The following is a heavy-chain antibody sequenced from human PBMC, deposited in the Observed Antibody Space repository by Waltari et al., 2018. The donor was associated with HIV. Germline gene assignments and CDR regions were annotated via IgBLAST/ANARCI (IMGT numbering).Heavy chain of an antibody. D-gene: IGHD6-13*01. CDR2: IWYDGSKK. CDR1: GSRVSAYG. V-gene: IGHV3-33*01. J-gene: IGHJ3*01. CDR3: ARVPFASSWSADSFDV. Sequence: VQLEASGGGVVQPGRSRRLSCAASGSRVSAYGMHWVRQAPGKGVQWVAVIWYDGSKKEYSDSVKGRFTISKDNSKNTLFLQMNSLRVDDTAVYFCARVPFASSWSADSFDVWGPGTRITVSS.